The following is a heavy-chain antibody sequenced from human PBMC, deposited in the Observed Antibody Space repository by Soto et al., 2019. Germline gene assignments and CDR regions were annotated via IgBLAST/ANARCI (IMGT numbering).Heavy chain of an antibody. CDR2: IWYDGSNK. CDR1: GFTFSSYG. CDR3: ARDRGITMVRGRRVYYYGMDV. V-gene: IGHV3-33*01. D-gene: IGHD3-10*01. Sequence: QVQLVESGGGVVQPGRSLRLSCAASGFTFSSYGMHWVRQAPGKGLEWVAVIWYDGSNKYYADSVKGRFTISRDNSKNTLYLQMNSLRAEDTAVYYCARDRGITMVRGRRVYYYGMDVWGQGTTVTVSS. J-gene: IGHJ6*02.